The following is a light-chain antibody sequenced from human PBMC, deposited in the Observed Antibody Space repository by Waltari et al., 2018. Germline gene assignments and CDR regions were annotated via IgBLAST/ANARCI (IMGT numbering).Light chain of an antibody. J-gene: IGKJ2*03. CDR2: GAS. V-gene: IGKV3-20*01. Sequence: EIVLTQSPGTLSLSPGESATLSCRASQSVSSSYLAWYQQKPGQAPRLLIYGASSRATGIPDRFSGSGSVTDFTLTISRLEPEDFAVYYCQQYGSSPRFGQGTKLEIK. CDR3: QQYGSSPR. CDR1: QSVSSSY.